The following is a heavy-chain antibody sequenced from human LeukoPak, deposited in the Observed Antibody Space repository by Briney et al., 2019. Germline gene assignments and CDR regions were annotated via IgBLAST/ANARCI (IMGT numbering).Heavy chain of an antibody. CDR1: GASISSYS. J-gene: IGHJ5*02. D-gene: IGHD3-22*01. CDR3: ARAGYYDSSGYPSGNWFDP. Sequence: SETLSLTCTVSGASISSYSWSWIRQPPGKGLEWIGEINHSGSTNYNPSLKSRVTISVDTSKNQFSLKLSSVTAADTAVYYCARAGYYDSSGYPSGNWFDPWGQGTLVTVSS. V-gene: IGHV4-34*01. CDR2: INHSGST.